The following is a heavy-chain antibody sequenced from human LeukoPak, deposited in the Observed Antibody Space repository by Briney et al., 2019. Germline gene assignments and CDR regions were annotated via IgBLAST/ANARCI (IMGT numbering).Heavy chain of an antibody. CDR1: GGSISSSSYY. D-gene: IGHD3-10*01. J-gene: IGHJ4*02. V-gene: IGHV4-39*01. CDR2: IYYSGST. Sequence: SETLSLTCTVSGGSISSSSYYWGWIRQPPGKGLEWIGSIYYSGSTYYNPSLKSRVTISVDTSKNQFSLKLSSVTAADTAVYYCARHARRFGIDYWGQGTLVTVSS. CDR3: ARHARRFGIDY.